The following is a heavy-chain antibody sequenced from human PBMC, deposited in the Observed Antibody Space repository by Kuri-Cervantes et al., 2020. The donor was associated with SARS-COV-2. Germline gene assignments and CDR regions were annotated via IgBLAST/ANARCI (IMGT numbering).Heavy chain of an antibody. CDR3: ARRVHMAAYFDY. V-gene: IGHV4-38-2*02. Sequence: SETLSLTCTVSGFSISSGHYWGWIRQPPGKGLEWNGSIYYSGSTYYNPSLKSRVTISVDTSKNQFSLKLSSVTAADTAVYYCARRVHMAAYFDYWGQGTLVTVSS. CDR2: IYYSGST. J-gene: IGHJ4*02. CDR1: GFSISSGHY. D-gene: IGHD2-21*01.